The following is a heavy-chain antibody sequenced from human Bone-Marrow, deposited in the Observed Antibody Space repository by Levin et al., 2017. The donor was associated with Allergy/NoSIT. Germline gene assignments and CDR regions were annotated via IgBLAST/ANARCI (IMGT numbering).Heavy chain of an antibody. CDR1: GFTFSSYG. J-gene: IGHJ4*02. V-gene: IGHV3-30*18. CDR2: ISYDGSNK. Sequence: GGSLRLSCAASGFTFSSYGMHWVRQAPGKGLEWVAVISYDGSNKYYADSVKGRFTISRDNSKNTLYLQMNSLRAEDTAVYYCAKDRGVESDSSGYFDYWGQGTLVTVSS. D-gene: IGHD3-22*01. CDR3: AKDRGVESDSSGYFDY.